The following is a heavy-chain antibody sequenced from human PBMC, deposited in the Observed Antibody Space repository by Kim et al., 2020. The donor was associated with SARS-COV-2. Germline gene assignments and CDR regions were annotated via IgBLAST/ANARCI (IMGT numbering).Heavy chain of an antibody. J-gene: IGHJ4*02. D-gene: IGHD2-2*01. Sequence: SETLSLTCTVSGGSISSSSYYWGWIRQPPGKGLEWIGSIYYSGSTYYNPSLKSRVTISVDTSKNQFSLKLSSVTAADTAVYYCASGPRDFGAATPRFDYWGQGTLVTVSS. CDR2: IYYSGST. CDR3: ASGPRDFGAATPRFDY. CDR1: GGSISSSSYY. V-gene: IGHV4-39*07.